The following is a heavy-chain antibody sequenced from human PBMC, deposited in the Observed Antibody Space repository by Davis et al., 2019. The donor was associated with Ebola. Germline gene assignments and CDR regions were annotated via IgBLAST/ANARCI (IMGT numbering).Heavy chain of an antibody. V-gene: IGHV6-1*01. CDR3: ARDPPSDQGYDY. Sequence: MPSETLSLTCAISGDTVSSNSAAWNWIRQSPSRGLEWLGRTYYRSKWFVDYASSVNSRITINADTSKNQFSLQLTSVTLEDTAVYYCARDPPSDQGYDYWGQGTLVTVSS. J-gene: IGHJ4*02. CDR2: TYYRSKWFV. CDR1: GDTVSSNSAA. D-gene: IGHD3-22*01.